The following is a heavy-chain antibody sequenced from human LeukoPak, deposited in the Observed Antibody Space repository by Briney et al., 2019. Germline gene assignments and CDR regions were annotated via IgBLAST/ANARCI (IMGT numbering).Heavy chain of an antibody. D-gene: IGHD2-2*01. CDR1: GYTFRNYY. CDR3: ACHKTQPLGTLNYYYTMDV. J-gene: IGHJ6*04. CDR2: INPTGGNT. Sequence: GASVKVSCKAAGYTFRNYYMNWVRQAPGQGLEWMGIINPTGGNTDYAQIFQGRVTMTRDTSTGTVYMELSSLRSEDTAVYYCACHKTQPLGTLNYYYTMDVWGKGTAVTVSS. V-gene: IGHV1-46*01.